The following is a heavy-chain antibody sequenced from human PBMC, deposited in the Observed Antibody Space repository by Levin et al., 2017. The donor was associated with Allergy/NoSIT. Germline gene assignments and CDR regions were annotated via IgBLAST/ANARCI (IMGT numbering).Heavy chain of an antibody. CDR3: ARHAWEYNSIGSFWFDP. V-gene: IGHV5-10-1*01. D-gene: IGHD6-6*01. Sequence: GESLKISCKGSGYSFTRFWISWVRQMPGKGLEWMGRIDPSDSYTNYSPSFEGHVTISVDKSISTSYLQWSSLKASDAAMYYCARHAWEYNSIGSFWFDPWGQGTLVTVSS. CDR2: IDPSDSYT. CDR1: GYSFTRFW. J-gene: IGHJ5*02.